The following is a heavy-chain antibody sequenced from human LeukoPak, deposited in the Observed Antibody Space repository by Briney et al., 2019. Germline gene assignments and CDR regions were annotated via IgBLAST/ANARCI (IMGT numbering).Heavy chain of an antibody. V-gene: IGHV4-38-2*01. CDR1: GYSISSGYY. Sequence: PSETLSLTCAVSGYSISSGYYWGWIRQPPGKGLEGIGNIYQSGSTFHNPSLKSRATISLDTSKNQFSLKLRSVTAADTAVYYCAREVGYCSRTSCLDWFDPWGQGTLVTVSS. CDR2: IYQSGST. J-gene: IGHJ5*02. D-gene: IGHD2-2*01. CDR3: AREVGYCSRTSCLDWFDP.